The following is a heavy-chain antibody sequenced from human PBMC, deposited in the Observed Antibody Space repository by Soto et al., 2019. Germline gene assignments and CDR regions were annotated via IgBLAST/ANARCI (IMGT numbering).Heavy chain of an antibody. CDR1: GFTFSSYS. D-gene: IGHD6-13*01. V-gene: IGHV3-48*02. CDR3: ARGSSTWAYYFDF. CDR2: ITSSGTTV. J-gene: IGHJ4*02. Sequence: EVHLVESGGGLVQPGGSLRLSCAASGFTFSSYSLNWVRQAPGKGLEWVSYITSSGTTVYYADSVRGRFTISRDNAKNSLYLQMNCLRDDDTAVYYCARGSSTWAYYFDFWGQGTLVTVSS.